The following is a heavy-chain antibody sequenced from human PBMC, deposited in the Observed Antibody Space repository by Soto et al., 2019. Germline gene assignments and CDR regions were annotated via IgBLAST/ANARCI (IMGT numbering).Heavy chain of an antibody. D-gene: IGHD3-9*01. CDR3: ARSHDILTGYSSPHFDY. CDR1: GDSISSYY. CDR2: IYYSGST. J-gene: IGHJ4*02. Sequence: PSETLSLTCTVSGDSISSYYWSWIRQPPGKGLEWIGYIYYSGSTNYNPSLKSRVTISVDTSKNQFSLKLSSVTAADTAVYYCARSHDILTGYSSPHFDYWGQGTLVTVSS. V-gene: IGHV4-59*01.